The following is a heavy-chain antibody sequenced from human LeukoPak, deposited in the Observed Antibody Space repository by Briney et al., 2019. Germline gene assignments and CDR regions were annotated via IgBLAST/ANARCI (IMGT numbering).Heavy chain of an antibody. CDR3: ARELSGYFINWFDP. Sequence: ASVTVSCKASGYTFTSYGISWVRQAPGQGLEWMGWISAYNGNTNYAQKLQGRVTMTTDTSTSTAYMELRSLRSDDTAVYYCARELSGYFINWFDPWGQGTPVTVSS. D-gene: IGHD3-3*01. CDR1: GYTFTSYG. CDR2: ISAYNGNT. J-gene: IGHJ5*02. V-gene: IGHV1-18*01.